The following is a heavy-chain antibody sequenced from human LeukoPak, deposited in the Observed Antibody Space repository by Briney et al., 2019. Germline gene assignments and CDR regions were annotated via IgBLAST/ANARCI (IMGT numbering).Heavy chain of an antibody. V-gene: IGHV3-7*03. Sequence: GGSLRLSCAASGFTLSNHWMTWVRQVPGRGPEWVANVNRDGSETYYLDSVKGRFTISRDNAKSSLNLQMNSLRAEDAALYYCVRNNAMDVWGQGTAVIVSS. CDR2: VNRDGSET. J-gene: IGHJ6*02. CDR3: VRNNAMDV. D-gene: IGHD2-8*01. CDR1: GFTLSNHW.